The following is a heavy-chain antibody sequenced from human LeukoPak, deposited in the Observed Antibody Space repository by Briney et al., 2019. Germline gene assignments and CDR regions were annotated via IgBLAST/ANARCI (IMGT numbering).Heavy chain of an antibody. D-gene: IGHD2-2*02. CDR3: AKEGYCSSTSCYTFDY. J-gene: IGHJ4*02. V-gene: IGHV3-23*01. CDR2: ISGSGGST. Sequence: GGSLRLSCAASGFTFSSYAMSWVRQAPGKGLEWVSAISGSGGSTYYADFVKGRFTISRDNSKNTLYLQMNSLRAEDTAVYYCAKEGYCSSTSCYTFDYWGQGTLVTVSS. CDR1: GFTFSSYA.